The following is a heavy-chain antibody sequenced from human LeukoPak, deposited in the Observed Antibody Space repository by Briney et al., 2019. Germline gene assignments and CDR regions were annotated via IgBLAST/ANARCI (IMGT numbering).Heavy chain of an antibody. CDR2: IQYDGNNK. CDR3: AKPAYTSDWAFDY. CDR1: GFTFSSYG. Sequence: GGSLRLSCAASGFTFSSYGMHWVRQAPGKGLEWVAFIQYDGNNKYYADSVKGRFTISRDNSKNTLYLQMNSLRAEDPAVYYCAKPAYTSDWAFDYWGQGTLVTVSS. D-gene: IGHD6-19*01. J-gene: IGHJ4*02. V-gene: IGHV3-30*02.